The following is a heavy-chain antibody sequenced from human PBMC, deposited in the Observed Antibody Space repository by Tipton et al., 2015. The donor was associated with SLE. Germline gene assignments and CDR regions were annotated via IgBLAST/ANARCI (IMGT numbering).Heavy chain of an antibody. CDR2: VYYTGTT. V-gene: IGHV4-39*01. D-gene: IGHD1-20*01. J-gene: IGHJ4*02. CDR1: GDYISGTTYS. CDR3: ARHLGAHNWNY. Sequence: TLSLTCTVSGDYISGTTYSWAWLRQSPGKGLDWIGSVYYTGTTFYNPSLESRVTVSLDTSRNRFSLRLRSVTAADTAMYFCARHLGAHNWNYWGQGTLVTVSS.